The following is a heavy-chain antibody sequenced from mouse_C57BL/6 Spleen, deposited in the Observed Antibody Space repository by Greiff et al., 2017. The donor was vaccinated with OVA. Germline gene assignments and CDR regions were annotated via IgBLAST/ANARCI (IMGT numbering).Heavy chain of an antibody. CDR2: INPYNGGT. CDR1: GYTFTDYY. CDR3: ARGVTTVVDY. D-gene: IGHD1-1*01. J-gene: IGHJ2*01. V-gene: IGHV1-19*01. Sequence: VQLKESGPVLVKPGASVKMSCKASGYTFTDYYMNWVKQSHGKSLEWIGVINPYNGGTSYNQKFKGKATLTVDKSSSTAYMELNSLTSEDSAVYYCARGVTTVVDYWGQGTTLTVSS.